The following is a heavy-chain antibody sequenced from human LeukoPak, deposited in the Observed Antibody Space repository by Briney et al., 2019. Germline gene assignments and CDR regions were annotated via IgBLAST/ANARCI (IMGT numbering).Heavy chain of an antibody. V-gene: IGHV1-18*01. D-gene: IGHD3-10*01. CDR2: ISAYNGNT. Sequence: EASVKASCKASGYTFTSYGISWVRRAPGQGLEWMGWISAYNGNTNYAQKLQGRVTMTTDTSTSTAYMELRSLRSDDTAVYYCARDRAYYFDYWGQGTLVTVSS. J-gene: IGHJ4*02. CDR3: ARDRAYYFDY. CDR1: GYTFTSYG.